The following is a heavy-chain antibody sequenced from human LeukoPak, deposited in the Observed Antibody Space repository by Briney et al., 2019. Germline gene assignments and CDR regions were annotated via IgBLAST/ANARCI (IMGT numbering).Heavy chain of an antibody. CDR1: GDSISSYY. J-gene: IGHJ2*01. D-gene: IGHD6-19*01. CDR3: ASRYSSGWDRYFDL. Sequence: PSESLSLTCTVSGDSISSYYWSWIRQPPGKGLEWIGYIYYNGITNYNPSLKSRVTISLDTSKSQFSLMLSSVTAADTALYNCASRYSSGWDRYFDLWGRGTLVTVSS. CDR2: IYYNGIT. V-gene: IGHV4-59*01.